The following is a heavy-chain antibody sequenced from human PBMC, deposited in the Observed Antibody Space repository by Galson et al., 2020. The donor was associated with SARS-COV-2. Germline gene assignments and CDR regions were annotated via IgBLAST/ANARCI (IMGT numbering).Heavy chain of an antibody. Sequence: SVQVSCKDSGFTFTSYAVQWVRQARGQRLEWIGWIVVGRGKTNHAQKFQERVNMTRDMSKSTAEMEMSILRYEDAAVYYCAAFVARAVYWGQGTLVTVSS. V-gene: IGHV1-58*01. CDR1: GFTFTSYA. CDR3: AAFVARAVY. D-gene: IGHD6-6*01. J-gene: IGHJ4*02. CDR2: IVVGRGKT.